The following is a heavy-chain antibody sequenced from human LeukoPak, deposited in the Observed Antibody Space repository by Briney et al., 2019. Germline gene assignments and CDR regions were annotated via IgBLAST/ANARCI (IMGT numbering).Heavy chain of an antibody. CDR3: AKMVREFYTISYYFDY. V-gene: IGHV3-23*01. Sequence: PGGSLRLSCAASGFMFSNYDMHWVRQAPGKGLEWVSGISGSGAGTYYADSVKGRFTISRDNSKNTLYLQMNSLRADDTAVYYCAKMVREFYTISYYFDYWGQGTLVTVSS. CDR2: ISGSGAGT. CDR1: GFMFSNYD. D-gene: IGHD2-8*01. J-gene: IGHJ4*02.